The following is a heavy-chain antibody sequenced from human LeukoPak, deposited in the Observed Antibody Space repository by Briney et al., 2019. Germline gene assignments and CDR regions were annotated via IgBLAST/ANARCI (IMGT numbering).Heavy chain of an antibody. CDR2: IKEDGSQK. CDR3: TRDAAYNRFDY. D-gene: IGHD1-1*01. Sequence: PGGSLRLSCEVSGFTFSQSWMTWVRQAPGKGLEWVANIKEDGSQKNYVDSVKGRFTISRDNAKNSLYLQMNSLRDEDTAVYFCTRDAAYNRFDYWGQGSLVTVSS. CDR1: GFTFSQSW. J-gene: IGHJ4*02. V-gene: IGHV3-7*01.